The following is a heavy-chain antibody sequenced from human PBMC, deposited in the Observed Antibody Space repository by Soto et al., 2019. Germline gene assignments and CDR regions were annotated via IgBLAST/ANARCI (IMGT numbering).Heavy chain of an antibody. CDR1: GFSFSTYS. CDR2: IIGSSTYI. D-gene: IGHD1-1*01. Sequence: ESGGGLVKPGGSLRLSCAASGFSFSTYSMNWARQAPGKGLEWVSSIIGSSTYIFYADSVKGRFTISRDNAKNSQYLQMNSLRDEDTAVYYCARDVPNWKFGSWGQGTRVTVSS. CDR3: ARDVPNWKFGS. V-gene: IGHV3-21*03. J-gene: IGHJ4*02.